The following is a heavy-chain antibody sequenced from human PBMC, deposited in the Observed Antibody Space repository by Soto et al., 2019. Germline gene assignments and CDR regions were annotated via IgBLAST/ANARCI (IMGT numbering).Heavy chain of an antibody. CDR2: ISAYNGNT. CDR1: GYTFTSYG. J-gene: IGHJ5*02. V-gene: IGHV1-18*01. CDR3: AREMAAAGSRWFDP. Sequence: ASVNVSCKAAGYTFTSYGISWVRQAPGQGLEWMGWISAYNGNTNYAQKLQGRVTMTTDTSTSTAYMELRSLRSDDTAVYYCAREMAAAGSRWFDPWGQGTLVTVSS. D-gene: IGHD6-13*01.